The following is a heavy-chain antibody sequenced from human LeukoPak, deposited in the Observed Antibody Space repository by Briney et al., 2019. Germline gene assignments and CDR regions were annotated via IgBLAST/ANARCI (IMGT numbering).Heavy chain of an antibody. Sequence: GGSLRLSCVVPGFTFSSHGMHWVRQTPGKGLEWVALVSYDGSNKFYADSVKGRFTISRDNSKNTLYLQMNSLRPEDTAVYYCAKDLGSTWFSSFDYWGQGTLVTVSS. D-gene: IGHD6-13*01. V-gene: IGHV3-30*18. CDR2: VSYDGSNK. CDR1: GFTFSSHG. J-gene: IGHJ4*02. CDR3: AKDLGSTWFSSFDY.